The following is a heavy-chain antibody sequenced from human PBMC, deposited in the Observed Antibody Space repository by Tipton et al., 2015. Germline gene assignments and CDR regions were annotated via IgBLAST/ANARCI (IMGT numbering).Heavy chain of an antibody. V-gene: IGHV4-59*07. Sequence: TLSLTCTVSSDSISKYYWSWIRQPPGKELEWIGHIQYSGSTNYNPSLKSRVTISVDTSKTQFSLKMRSVTATDTAVYYCARARGRHGVLFDSWGQGTLVTVSS. CDR1: SDSISKYY. D-gene: IGHD4-17*01. J-gene: IGHJ4*02. CDR2: IQYSGST. CDR3: ARARGRHGVLFDS.